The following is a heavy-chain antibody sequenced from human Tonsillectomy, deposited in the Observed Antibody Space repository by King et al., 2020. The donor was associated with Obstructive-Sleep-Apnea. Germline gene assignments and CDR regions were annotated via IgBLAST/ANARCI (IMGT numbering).Heavy chain of an antibody. CDR2: IKTETESGTN. Sequence: VQLVESGGGLVKPGGSLRLSCAASGFTFKNAHLSWVRQAPGKGLEWVVRIKTETESGTNDYAAPAKGRFTISRDDSTDTLYLHMNSLRTEDTAMYYCSTEGDVGPADLSYWGRGTLVTVSP. J-gene: IGHJ4*02. V-gene: IGHV3-15*01. CDR1: GFTFKNAH. D-gene: IGHD1-26*01. CDR3: STEGDVGPADLSY.